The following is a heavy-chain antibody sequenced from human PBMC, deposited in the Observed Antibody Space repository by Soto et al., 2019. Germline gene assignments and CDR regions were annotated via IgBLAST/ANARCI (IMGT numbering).Heavy chain of an antibody. J-gene: IGHJ4*02. CDR1: GFNFRSLA. V-gene: IGHV3-30*18. Sequence: QVQLVESGGGVVQPGKSLRLSCAVSGFNFRSLAVHWVRQAPGKGPEWVAAVSSDGMNVHYADSVKGRFTISRDDSETTVYRQLHSLSGDATAMYYCAKGPNSMMVVGYLAYWGQGTLVTVSS. CDR3: AKGPNSMMVVGYLAY. D-gene: IGHD3-22*01. CDR2: VSSDGMNV.